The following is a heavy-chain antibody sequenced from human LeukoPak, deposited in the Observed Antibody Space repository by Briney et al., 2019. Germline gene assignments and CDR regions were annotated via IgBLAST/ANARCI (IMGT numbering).Heavy chain of an antibody. Sequence: GGSLRLSCAASGFTFSSYAMHWVRQAPGKGLEWVAVISYDGSNKYYADSVKGRFTISRDNSKNTLYLQMNSLRAEDTAVYYCARDLGCCSSTSCYDNWFDPWGQGTLVTVSS. J-gene: IGHJ5*02. CDR2: ISYDGSNK. CDR1: GFTFSSYA. CDR3: ARDLGCCSSTSCYDNWFDP. V-gene: IGHV3-30*04. D-gene: IGHD2-2*01.